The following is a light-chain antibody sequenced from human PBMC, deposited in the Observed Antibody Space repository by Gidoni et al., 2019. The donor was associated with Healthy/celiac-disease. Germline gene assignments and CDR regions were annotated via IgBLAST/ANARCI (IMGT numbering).Light chain of an antibody. CDR3: QSADSSGTYVV. CDR2: KDS. J-gene: IGLJ2*01. CDR1: ALPKHY. Sequence: SYELTQPPSVSVSPGQTARSTCAGDALPKHYAYWYQQKPGQAPVLVIYKDSERPSGLPERFSGSSSGTTVTLTISGVQAEDDADYYCQSADSSGTYVVFGGGTKLTVL. V-gene: IGLV3-25*03.